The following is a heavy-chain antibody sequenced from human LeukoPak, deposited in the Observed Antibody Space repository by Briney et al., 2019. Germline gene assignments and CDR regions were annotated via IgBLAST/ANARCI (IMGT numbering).Heavy chain of an antibody. CDR3: ARRLCGGDCYSTFSY. Sequence: SETLSLTCAVYGGTFSGYYWSWIRQPPGKGLEWIGETNHSGSTNYNPSLKSRVTISVDTSKNQFSLKLSSVTAADTAVYYCARRLCGGDCYSTFSYWGQGTLVTVSS. CDR2: TNHSGST. CDR1: GGTFSGYY. V-gene: IGHV4-34*01. D-gene: IGHD2-21*02. J-gene: IGHJ4*02.